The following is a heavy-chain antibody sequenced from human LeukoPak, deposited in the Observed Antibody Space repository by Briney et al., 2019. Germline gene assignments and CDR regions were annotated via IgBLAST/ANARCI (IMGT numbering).Heavy chain of an antibody. D-gene: IGHD5-12*01. Sequence: SETLSPTCTVSGGSVSSGSYYWGWIRQPPGKGLEWIGYIYYSGSTNYNPSLRSRVTISVDTSKNQFSLKLSSVTAADTAVYYCARYSGYDTRLFDYWGQGTLVTVSS. CDR2: IYYSGST. CDR1: GGSVSSGSYY. CDR3: ARYSGYDTRLFDY. J-gene: IGHJ4*02. V-gene: IGHV4-61*01.